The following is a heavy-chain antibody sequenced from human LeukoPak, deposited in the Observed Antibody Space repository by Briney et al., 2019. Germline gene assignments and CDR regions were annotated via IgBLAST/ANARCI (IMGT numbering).Heavy chain of an antibody. CDR1: GFTFSSYA. CDR2: ISYDGSNK. V-gene: IGHV3-30-3*01. J-gene: IGHJ4*02. CDR3: ARVPRGYYIIQFDY. D-gene: IGHD3-3*01. Sequence: PGGSQRLSCAASGFTFSSYAMHWVRQAPGKGLEWVAVISYDGSNKYYADSVKGRFTISRDNSKNTLYLQMNSLRAEDTAVYYCARVPRGYYIIQFDYWGQGTLVTVSS.